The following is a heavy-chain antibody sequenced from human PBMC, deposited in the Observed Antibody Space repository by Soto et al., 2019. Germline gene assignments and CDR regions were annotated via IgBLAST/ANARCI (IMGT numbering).Heavy chain of an antibody. V-gene: IGHV3-23*01. CDR1: GFTFSSYA. CDR3: AKGGSGSYWDYYYYGMDV. J-gene: IGHJ6*02. D-gene: IGHD1-26*01. CDR2: ISGSGGST. Sequence: GGSLRLSCAASGFTFSSYAMSWVRQAPGKGLEWVSAISGSGGSTYYADSVKGRFTISRDNSKNTLYLQMNSLRAEDTAVYYCAKGGSGSYWDYYYYGMDVWSQGTTVTVSS.